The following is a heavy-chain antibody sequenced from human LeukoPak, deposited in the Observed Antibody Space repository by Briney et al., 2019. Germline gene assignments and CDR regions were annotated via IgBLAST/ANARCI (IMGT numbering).Heavy chain of an antibody. CDR3: ARRGYSYGFFDY. J-gene: IGHJ4*02. CDR1: GGTFSGYA. Sequence: SVKVSCKASGGTFSGYAISWVRQAPGQGLEWMGGIIPIFGTANYAQKFQGRVTITADESTSTAYMELSSLRSEDTAVYYCARRGYSYGFFDYWGQGTLVTVSS. V-gene: IGHV1-69*13. D-gene: IGHD5-18*01. CDR2: IIPIFGTA.